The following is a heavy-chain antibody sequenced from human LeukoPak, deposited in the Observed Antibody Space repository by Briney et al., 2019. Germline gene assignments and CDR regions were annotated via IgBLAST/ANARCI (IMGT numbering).Heavy chain of an antibody. CDR3: VRDGGVSGYDLLDY. V-gene: IGHV3-7*01. Sequence: GGSLRLSCAASGFSFSNYWMTWVRQAPGRGLEWVAHINQDGSEEHYMDSVKARFTISRDNAKNSLSLQMNSLRAEDTAVYYCVRDGGVSGYDLLDYWGQGTLVTVSS. D-gene: IGHD5-12*01. J-gene: IGHJ4*02. CDR2: INQDGSEE. CDR1: GFSFSNYW.